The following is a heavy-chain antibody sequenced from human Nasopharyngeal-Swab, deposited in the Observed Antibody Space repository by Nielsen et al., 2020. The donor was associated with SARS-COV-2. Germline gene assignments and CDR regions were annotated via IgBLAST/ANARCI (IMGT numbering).Heavy chain of an antibody. J-gene: IGHJ6*02. V-gene: IGHV4-34*01. D-gene: IGHD3-22*01. CDR3: SREGGYYYSRGDFTFYGMDV. CDR2: ITYRGND. Sequence: SETLSLTCAVYGGSLNDYYWRWIRQPPGKGLEWLGEITYRGNDNYNPSLKSRVTISVDTSKNQLSLQLSSVTAADAGLYFCSREGGYYYSRGDFTFYGMDVWGQGTTVTVSS. CDR1: GGSLNDYY.